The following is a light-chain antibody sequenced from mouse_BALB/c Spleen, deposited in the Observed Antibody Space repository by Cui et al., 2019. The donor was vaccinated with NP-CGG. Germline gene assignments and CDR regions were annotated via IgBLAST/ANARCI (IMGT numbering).Light chain of an antibody. CDR3: ALWYSNHWV. Sequence: QTVVTQESALTTSPGETVTLTCRSSTGAVTANNFANWVQKKPDQLFTGLIGGTNNRAPGVPARFSGSLIGDKAALTITGAQTEDEAMFFCALWYSNHWVFGGGTKLTVL. CDR2: GTN. J-gene: IGLJ1*01. V-gene: IGLV1*01. CDR1: TGAVTANNF.